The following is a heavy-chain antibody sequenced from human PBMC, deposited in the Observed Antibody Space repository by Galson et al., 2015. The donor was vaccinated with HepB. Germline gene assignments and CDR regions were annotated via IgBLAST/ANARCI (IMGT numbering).Heavy chain of an antibody. V-gene: IGHV3-73*01. CDR3: ARHEDTIDF. D-gene: IGHD2-2*01. Sequence: YGASVKGRFTISRDESKTTAFLQMNSLKTEDTAVYFCARHEDTIDFWGQGILVTVSS. J-gene: IGHJ4*02.